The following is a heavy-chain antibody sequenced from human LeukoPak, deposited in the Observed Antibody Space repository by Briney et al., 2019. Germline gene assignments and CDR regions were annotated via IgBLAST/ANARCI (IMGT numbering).Heavy chain of an antibody. Sequence: GGSLRLSCAASGFPFSVSWMHWFRQVPGKGLMWVSRITTDETTTYADSVRGRFSISRDNAKNTLYLQMNSLRAEDTAVYYCAKDRSILFRVTGILTGPNKGGQGTLVTVSS. CDR1: GFPFSVSW. V-gene: IGHV3-74*01. D-gene: IGHD3-9*01. CDR2: ITTDETT. J-gene: IGHJ4*02. CDR3: AKDRSILFRVTGILTGPNK.